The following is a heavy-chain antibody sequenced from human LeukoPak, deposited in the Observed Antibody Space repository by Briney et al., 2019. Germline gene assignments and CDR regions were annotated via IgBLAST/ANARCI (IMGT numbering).Heavy chain of an antibody. CDR3: ARDFTAMGSYGMDV. CDR1: GGTFSSYA. CDR2: INPSGGST. Sequence: GASVKVSCKASGGTFSSYAISWVRQAPGQGLEWMGIINPSGGSTSYAQKFQGRVTMTRDTSTSTVYMELSSLRSEDTAVYYCARDFTAMGSYGMDVWGQGTTVTVSS. V-gene: IGHV1-46*01. D-gene: IGHD5-18*01. J-gene: IGHJ6*02.